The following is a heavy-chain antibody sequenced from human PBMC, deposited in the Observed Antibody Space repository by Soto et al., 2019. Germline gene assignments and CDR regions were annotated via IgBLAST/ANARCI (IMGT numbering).Heavy chain of an antibody. CDR3: ARWDQQVVPAFDI. D-gene: IGHD6-13*01. V-gene: IGHV1-3*01. Sequence: EASVKVSCKASGYTFTTYAMHWVRQAPGQRLEWMGWINAGYGNTKYSQKFQGRVTISRDTSANTAYMEMSSLRSEDTAVYFCARWDQQVVPAFDIWGQGTMVTVSS. CDR1: GYTFTTYA. J-gene: IGHJ3*02. CDR2: INAGYGNT.